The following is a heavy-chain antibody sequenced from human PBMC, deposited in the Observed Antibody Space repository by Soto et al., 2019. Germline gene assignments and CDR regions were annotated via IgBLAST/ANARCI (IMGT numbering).Heavy chain of an antibody. CDR1: GYNFTSYW. D-gene: IGHD1-1*01. CDR3: ARHLRSTTLTRDAWNQFDY. J-gene: IGHJ4*02. V-gene: IGHV5-10-1*01. CDR2: IGPSDFYT. Sequence: HGESLKISCKGSGYNFTSYWISWVRRMPGKGLEWMGKIGPSDFYTNYSPSFEGHVTISAAKSASTAYLQWSSLEASDTAMYFCARHLRSTTLTRDAWNQFDYWGQGTLVTVSS.